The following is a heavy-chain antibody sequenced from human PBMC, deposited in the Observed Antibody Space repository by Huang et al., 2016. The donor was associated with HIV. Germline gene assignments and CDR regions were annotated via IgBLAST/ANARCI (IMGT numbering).Heavy chain of an antibody. V-gene: IGHV1-2*02. CDR3: ATDGGGGCNGGTCFPY. CDR2: ISPITGET. CDR1: GYPFSAYF. Sequence: QVQLVQSGAEVKKPGASLKVSCKTSGYPFSAYFIHWVRQAPGKGLEWMGLISPITGETFYEQKFQGRGTITRDTSIRTAYMELASLRPDDAAAYFCATDGGGGCNGGTCFPYWGQGTVVGVSS. D-gene: IGHD2-15*01. J-gene: IGHJ4*02.